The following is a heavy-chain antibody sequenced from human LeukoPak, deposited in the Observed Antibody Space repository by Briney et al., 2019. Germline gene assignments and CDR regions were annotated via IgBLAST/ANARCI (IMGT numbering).Heavy chain of an antibody. CDR3: SKMKVWRLYDYCMDL. V-gene: IGHV3-23*01. Sequence: LTGGSLRLSCVASGFAFSSFAMSWVRQAPGKGLEWVSGLTGSGSTYHGDSVKGRFTISRDNSKNPLSLQMNSRRAEDTAVYYWSKMKVWRLYDYCMDLWGKGTTVTVSS. CDR1: GFAFSSFA. D-gene: IGHD2-21*01. CDR2: LTGSGST. J-gene: IGHJ6*03.